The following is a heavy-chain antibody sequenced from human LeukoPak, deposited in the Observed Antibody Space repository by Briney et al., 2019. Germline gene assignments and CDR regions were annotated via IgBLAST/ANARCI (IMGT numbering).Heavy chain of an antibody. CDR2: IYYSGST. CDR3: ARLISTVVVAAGWFDP. D-gene: IGHD2-15*01. CDR1: GGSISSNY. Sequence: SETLSLTCTVSGGSISSNYWSWIRQPPGKGLEWIGYIYYSGSTNYNPSLKSRVTISVDTSKNQFSLKLSSVTAADTAVYYCARLISTVVVAAGWFDPWGQGTLVTVSS. V-gene: IGHV4-59*08. J-gene: IGHJ5*02.